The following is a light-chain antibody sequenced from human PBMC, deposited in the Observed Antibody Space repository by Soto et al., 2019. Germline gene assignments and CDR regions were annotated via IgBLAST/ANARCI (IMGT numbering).Light chain of an antibody. CDR3: NAYASTSARL. J-gene: IGLJ3*02. CDR1: SSDVGALNY. V-gene: IGLV2-14*01. CDR2: EVT. Sequence: QSALTQPASLSGSPGQSITISCTGTSSDVGALNYVSWYQQHPGKTPKLIIYEVTNRPSGVSNRFSGSKSGNTASLTISGLLAEDEADYYCNAYASTSARLFGGGTKLTVL.